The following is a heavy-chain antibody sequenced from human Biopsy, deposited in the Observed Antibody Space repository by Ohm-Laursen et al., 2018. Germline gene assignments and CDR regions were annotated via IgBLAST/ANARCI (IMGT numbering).Heavy chain of an antibody. CDR2: VMPFFGTA. CDR1: GGTSNSYI. V-gene: IGHV1-69*06. CDR3: ARHYYDSSGYNWFDP. Sequence: SVKVSCKASGGTSNSYIFAWVRQAPGQRPEWMGDVMPFFGTAQYAPKLQGRVSMTADKTTNTAYMELTSLTSKDTAVYFCARHYYDSSGYNWFDPWGQGTQVTVSS. J-gene: IGHJ5*02. D-gene: IGHD3-22*01.